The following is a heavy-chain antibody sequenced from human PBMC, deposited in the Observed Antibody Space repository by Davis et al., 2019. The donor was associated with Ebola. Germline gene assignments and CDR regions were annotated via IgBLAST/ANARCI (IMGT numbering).Heavy chain of an antibody. V-gene: IGHV3-49*03. J-gene: IGHJ4*02. CDR1: GFTFGDYA. D-gene: IGHD2-15*01. CDR2: IRSKAYGGTT. Sequence: GESLKISCAASGFTFGDYAMSWFRQAPGKGLEWVGFIRSKAYGGTTEYAASVKGRFTISRDDSKNTAYLQMNSLKTEDTAVYYCAKWDCSGGSCYGFDYWGQGTLVTVSS. CDR3: AKWDCSGGSCYGFDY.